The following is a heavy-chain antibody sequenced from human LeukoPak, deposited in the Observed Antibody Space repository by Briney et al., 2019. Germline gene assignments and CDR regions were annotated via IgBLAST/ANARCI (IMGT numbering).Heavy chain of an antibody. D-gene: IGHD3-10*01. Sequence: SETLSLTCTVSGGSISSSNYYWGWIRQPPGKGLEWIGNIYYSGTTYCNPSLRRRLTMSVDTSKNQFSLKLTSVTAADTAVYYCARSWGFGEFDYWGQGTLVTISS. CDR3: ARSWGFGEFDY. CDR1: GGSISSSNYY. CDR2: IYYSGTT. V-gene: IGHV4-39*01. J-gene: IGHJ4*02.